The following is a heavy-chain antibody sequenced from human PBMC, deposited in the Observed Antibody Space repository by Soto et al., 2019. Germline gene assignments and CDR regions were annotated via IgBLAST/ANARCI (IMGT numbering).Heavy chain of an antibody. CDR1: GGSISSGGYY. CDR2: IYYSGST. J-gene: IGHJ3*02. V-gene: IGHV4-31*03. D-gene: IGHD3-3*01. Sequence: SETLSLTCTVSGGSISSGGYYWSWIRQHPGKGLEWIGYIYYSGSTYYNPPLKSRVTISVDTSKNQFSLKLSSVTAADTAVYYCARDFWSGYFAFDIWGQGTMVTVSS. CDR3: ARDFWSGYFAFDI.